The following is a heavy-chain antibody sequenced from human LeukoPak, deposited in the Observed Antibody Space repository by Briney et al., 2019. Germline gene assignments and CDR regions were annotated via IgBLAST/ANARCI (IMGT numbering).Heavy chain of an antibody. J-gene: IGHJ3*02. CDR1: GGSFSGYY. V-gene: IGHV4-34*01. D-gene: IGHD3-3*01. Sequence: SETLSLTCAVYGGSFSGYYWSWIRQPPGKGLEWIGEINHSGSTNYNPSLTSRVTISVDTTKSQFSLKKSSVSAANTAVYYCGRYCDFWSGYPRAFDIWGQGTMVTVSS. CDR2: INHSGST. CDR3: GRYCDFWSGYPRAFDI.